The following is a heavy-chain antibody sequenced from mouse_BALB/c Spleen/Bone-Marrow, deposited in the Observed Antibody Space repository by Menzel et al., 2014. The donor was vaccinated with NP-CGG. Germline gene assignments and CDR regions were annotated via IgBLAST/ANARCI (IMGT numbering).Heavy chain of an antibody. D-gene: IGHD1-1*01. CDR1: GYTFTNYW. V-gene: IGHV1-7*01. J-gene: IGHJ2*01. CDR3: ARIYYYGGDY. Sequence: VQLQQSGAELAKPGASVKMSCEASGYTFTNYWMHWVKQRPGQGLEWIGYINPSTGYTEYNQKFKDKATLTADKSSSTAYMQLSSLASEDSAVYYCARIYYYGGDYWGQGTTLTVSS. CDR2: INPSTGYT.